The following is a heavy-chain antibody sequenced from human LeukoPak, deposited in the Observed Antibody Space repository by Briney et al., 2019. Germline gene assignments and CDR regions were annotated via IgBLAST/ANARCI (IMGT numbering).Heavy chain of an antibody. V-gene: IGHV4-59*01. CDR3: ARSFSYYYYMDV. CDR2: VYYSGST. Sequence: SETLSLTCTVSGGSISSYYWSWIRQPPGKGLEWIGYVYYSGSTDYNPSLKSRVTISVDTSKNQFSLKLSSVTAADTAVYYCARSFSYYYYMDVWGKGTTVTVSS. J-gene: IGHJ6*03. CDR1: GGSISSYY.